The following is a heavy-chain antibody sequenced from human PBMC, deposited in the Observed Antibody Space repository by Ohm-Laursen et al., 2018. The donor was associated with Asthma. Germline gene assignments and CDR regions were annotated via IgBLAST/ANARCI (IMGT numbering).Heavy chain of an antibody. J-gene: IGHJ4*02. CDR2: ISARGGDT. V-gene: IGHV3-23*01. D-gene: IGHD5-18*01. CDR1: GFTFSTYA. CDR3: ASSVRYSYGL. Sequence: SLRLSCAASGFTFSTYAMTWVRQAPGRGLEWVSTISARGGDTNYAGSVKGRFTISRDNSKNTLYLQMNSLRAEDTAVYYCASSVRYSYGLWGQGTLVTVSS.